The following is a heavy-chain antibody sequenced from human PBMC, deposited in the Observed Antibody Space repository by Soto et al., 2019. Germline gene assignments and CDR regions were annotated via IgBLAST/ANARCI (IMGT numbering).Heavy chain of an antibody. J-gene: IGHJ4*02. CDR3: AIPSGLTVTGPDY. CDR2: ISGDSGST. V-gene: IGHV3-23*01. Sequence: QAGGSLRLSCAASGFTFSNYAMSWVRQAPGKGLEWVSAISGDSGSTYYADSVKGRFTISRGNSKNSLYLQMNSLRADDTAVYYSAIPSGLTVTGPDYWGQGTLVTVSS. D-gene: IGHD6-19*01. CDR1: GFTFSNYA.